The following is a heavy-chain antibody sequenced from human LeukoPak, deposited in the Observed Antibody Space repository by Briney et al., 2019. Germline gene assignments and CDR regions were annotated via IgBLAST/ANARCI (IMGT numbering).Heavy chain of an antibody. D-gene: IGHD1-1*01. CDR2: ISTGSSYI. CDR3: AGRDTTGYIPREWDYWYIDL. Sequence: PGGSLRLSCAASGFTFSSYSMKWVRQAPGKGLEWVSSISTGSSYIYYADSVKGRFTISRDNAKNSLYLQMNSLRAEDTAVYYCAGRDTTGYIPREWDYWYIDLWGRGTLVSASS. J-gene: IGHJ2*01. CDR1: GFTFSSYS. V-gene: IGHV3-21*01.